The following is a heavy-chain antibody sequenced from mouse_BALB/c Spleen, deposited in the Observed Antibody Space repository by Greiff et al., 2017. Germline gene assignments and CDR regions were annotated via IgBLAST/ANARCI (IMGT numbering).Heavy chain of an antibody. J-gene: IGHJ3*01. CDR1: GFTFSDYY. D-gene: IGHD1-1*01. Sequence: EVQLVESGGGLVKPGGSLKLSCAASGFTFSDYYMYWVRQTPEKRLEWVATISDGGSYTYYPDSVKGRFTISRDNAKNNLYLQMSRLKSEDTAMYYCARDKNYYGSSSAWFAYWGQGTLVTVSA. CDR3: ARDKNYYGSSSAWFAY. V-gene: IGHV5-4*02. CDR2: ISDGGSYT.